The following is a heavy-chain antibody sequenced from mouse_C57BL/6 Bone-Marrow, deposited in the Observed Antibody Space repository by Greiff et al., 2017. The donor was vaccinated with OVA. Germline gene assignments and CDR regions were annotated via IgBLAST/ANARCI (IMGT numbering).Heavy chain of an antibody. J-gene: IGHJ2*01. CDR3: ARGGPTYYSNYLYYFDY. CDR2: IDPSDSYT. Sequence: QVQLQQPGAELVMPGASVKLSCKASGYTFTSYWMHWVKQRPGQGLEWIGEIDPSDSYTNYNQKFKGKSTLTVDKSSSTAYMQLSSLTSEDSAVYYCARGGPTYYSNYLYYFDYWGQGTTLTVSS. CDR1: GYTFTSYW. D-gene: IGHD2-5*01. V-gene: IGHV1-69*01.